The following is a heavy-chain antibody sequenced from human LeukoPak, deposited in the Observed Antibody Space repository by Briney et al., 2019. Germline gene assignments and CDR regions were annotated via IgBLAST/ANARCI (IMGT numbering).Heavy chain of an antibody. D-gene: IGHD3-10*01. CDR3: ARVNYGSGSYYSPFDY. CDR1: GGSFSGYY. CDR2: INHSGST. V-gene: IGHV4-34*01. J-gene: IGHJ4*02. Sequence: SETLSLTCAVYGGSFSGYYWSWIRRPPGKGLEWIGEINHSGSTNYNPSLRGRVTISVDTSKNQFSLKLSSVTAADTAVYYCARVNYGSGSYYSPFDYWGQGTLVTVSS.